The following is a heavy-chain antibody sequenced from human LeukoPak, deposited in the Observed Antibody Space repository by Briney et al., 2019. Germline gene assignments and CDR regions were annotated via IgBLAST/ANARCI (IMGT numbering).Heavy chain of an antibody. V-gene: IGHV4-61*01. J-gene: IGHJ4*02. D-gene: IGHD3-16*01. Sequence: SETLSLTCTVSGGSVSSGSYYWSWIRQPPGKGLEWIGYIYYSGSTNYNPSLKSRVTISVDTSKNQFSLKLSSVTAADTAVYYCARSGSGMGFTFGGVINYWGQGTLVTVSS. CDR2: IYYSGST. CDR3: ARSGSGMGFTFGGVINY. CDR1: GGSVSSGSYY.